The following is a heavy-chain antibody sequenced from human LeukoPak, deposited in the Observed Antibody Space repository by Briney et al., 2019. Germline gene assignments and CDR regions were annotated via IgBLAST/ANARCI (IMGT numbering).Heavy chain of an antibody. CDR3: AREGSMTARPFVSIDY. D-gene: IGHD6-6*01. CDR1: GGSISTYY. V-gene: IGHV4-4*07. J-gene: IGHJ4*02. Sequence: MASETLSLTCTVSGGSISTYYWSWIRQPAGKGLEWIGRIHTSGSTDYNPSLNSRVTMSVDTSRKQFSLRLSSVTAADTAMYYCAREGSMTARPFVSIDYWGQGTLVTVSS. CDR2: IHTSGST.